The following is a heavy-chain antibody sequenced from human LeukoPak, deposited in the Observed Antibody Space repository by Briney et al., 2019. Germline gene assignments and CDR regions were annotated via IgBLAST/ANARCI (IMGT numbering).Heavy chain of an antibody. J-gene: IGHJ4*02. CDR3: ARTYYDSGYEY. CDR2: IYSGGST. Sequence: GGSLRLSCAASGFTVSSNYMSWVRQAPGKGLEWVSVIYSGGSTYYADSVKGRFTISRDNSKNTLYLQMNSLRAEDTAVYYCARTYYDSGYEYWGQGTLVTVSS. CDR1: GFTVSSNY. V-gene: IGHV3-53*01. D-gene: IGHD3-22*01.